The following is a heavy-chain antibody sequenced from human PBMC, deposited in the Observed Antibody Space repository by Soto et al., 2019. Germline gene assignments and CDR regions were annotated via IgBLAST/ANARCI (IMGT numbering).Heavy chain of an antibody. J-gene: IGHJ4*02. V-gene: IGHV1-18*01. CDR2: ISAYNGNT. CDR3: ARARDSGSYSAVYYFDY. D-gene: IGHD1-26*01. CDR1: GYTFTSYG. Sequence: ASVKVSCKASGYTFTSYGMSWVRQAPGQGLEWMGWISAYNGNTNYAQKLQGRVTMTTDTSTSTAYMELRSLRSDDTAVYYCARARDSGSYSAVYYFDYWGQGTLVTVSS.